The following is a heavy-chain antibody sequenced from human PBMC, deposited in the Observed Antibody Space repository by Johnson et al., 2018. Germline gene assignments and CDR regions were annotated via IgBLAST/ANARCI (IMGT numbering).Heavy chain of an antibody. CDR3: AKVPYSGSSHYYMDV. V-gene: IGHV3-30*18. CDR2: ISFDGSSI. Sequence: QVQLVESGGGVVQPGRSLRLSCAASGFTFSSYGMHWVRQAPGKGLEWVAVISFDGSSIYYADSVRGRFTISRDNSKKTMYLQMNSLRAEETAVYYFAKVPYSGSSHYYMDVWGKGTTVTVSS. D-gene: IGHD1-26*01. CDR1: GFTFSSYG. J-gene: IGHJ6*03.